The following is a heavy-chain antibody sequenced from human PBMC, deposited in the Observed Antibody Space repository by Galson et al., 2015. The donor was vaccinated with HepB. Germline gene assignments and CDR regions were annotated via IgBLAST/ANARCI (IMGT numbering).Heavy chain of an antibody. V-gene: IGHV5-10-1*01. D-gene: IGHD3-22*01. Sequence: QSGAEVKKPGESLRISCKGSGYSFTTYWISWVRQMPGKGLEWMGRIDPSGSYTNYSPSFQGHVTISADKSISTAYLQWSSLKASDTAMYYCARHRWNYYDSSETYWYFDLWGRGTLVTVSS. CDR3: ARHRWNYYDSSETYWYFDL. CDR2: IDPSGSYT. J-gene: IGHJ2*01. CDR1: GYSFTTYW.